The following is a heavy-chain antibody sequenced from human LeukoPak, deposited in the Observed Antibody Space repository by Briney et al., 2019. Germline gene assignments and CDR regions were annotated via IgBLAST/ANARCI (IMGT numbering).Heavy chain of an antibody. Sequence: PGGSLRLSCATSGFSFSTYSMAWVRQAPGRGLEWVSVISGGYIVYADSVKGRFTISRDNSENTVYLQMNSLRAEDTAIYYCARERDRGTDVADHFDHWGQGTLVTVSS. D-gene: IGHD6-19*01. J-gene: IGHJ4*02. V-gene: IGHV3-23*01. CDR2: ISGGYI. CDR3: ARERDRGTDVADHFDH. CDR1: GFSFSTYS.